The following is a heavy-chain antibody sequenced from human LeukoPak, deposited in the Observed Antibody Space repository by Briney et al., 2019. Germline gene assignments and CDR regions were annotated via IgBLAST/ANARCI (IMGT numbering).Heavy chain of an antibody. Sequence: GASVKVSCKASGYTFTNYAMHWVRQAPGQRLEWMGWINAGNGNTKYSQKFQGRVTITRDTSASTAYMELSSLRSEDTAVYYCVRLGYCSGGSCWGQGTLVTVSS. CDR3: VRLGYCSGGSC. J-gene: IGHJ4*02. CDR2: INAGNGNT. D-gene: IGHD2-15*01. V-gene: IGHV1-3*01. CDR1: GYTFTNYA.